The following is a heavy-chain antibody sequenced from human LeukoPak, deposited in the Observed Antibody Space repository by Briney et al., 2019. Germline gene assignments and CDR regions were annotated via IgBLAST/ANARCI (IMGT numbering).Heavy chain of an antibody. D-gene: IGHD3-22*01. CDR3: ARGEYYYDSSGYRLDY. V-gene: IGHV3-48*03. CDR1: GFTFSSYE. CDR2: ISSSGSTI. Sequence: SGGSLRLSCAASGFTFSSYETNWVRQAPGKGLEWVSYISSSGSTIYYADSVKGRFTISRDNAKNSLHLQMNSLRAEDTAVYYCARGEYYYDSSGYRLDYWGQGTLVTVSS. J-gene: IGHJ4*02.